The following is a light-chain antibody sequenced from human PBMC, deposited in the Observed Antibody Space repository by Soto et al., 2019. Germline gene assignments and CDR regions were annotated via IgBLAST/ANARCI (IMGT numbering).Light chain of an antibody. V-gene: IGLV1-36*01. J-gene: IGLJ3*02. CDR2: YDD. Sequence: QSVLTQPPSVSEAPRQRVTISCSGSSSNVGDNAVNWYQQLPGKAPKLLIYYDDLLPSGVSDRFSGSKSGTSASLAISGLQAEDEGDYYCNAWDDSLNGLVFGGGTKLTVL. CDR1: SSNVGDNA. CDR3: NAWDDSLNGLV.